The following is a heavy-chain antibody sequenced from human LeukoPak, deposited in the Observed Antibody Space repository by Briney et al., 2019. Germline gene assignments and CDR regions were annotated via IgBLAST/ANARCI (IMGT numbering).Heavy chain of an antibody. V-gene: IGHV1-2*02. D-gene: IGHD3-10*01. Sequence: GASVKVSCKASGYTFTGYYMHWVRRAPGQGLEWMGWINPNSGGTNYAQKFQGRVTMTRGTSISTAYMELSRLRSDDTAVYYCATSGRATMVRGVIPPFDPWGQGTLVTVSS. CDR2: INPNSGGT. CDR3: ATSGRATMVRGVIPPFDP. J-gene: IGHJ5*02. CDR1: GYTFTGYY.